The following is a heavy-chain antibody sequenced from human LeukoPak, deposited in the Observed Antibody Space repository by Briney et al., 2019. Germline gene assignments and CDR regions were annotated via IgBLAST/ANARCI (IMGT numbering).Heavy chain of an antibody. J-gene: IGHJ4*02. CDR3: ARQKEYYFDY. V-gene: IGHV4-39*07. CDR1: GGSISSSSYY. CDR2: IYYSGST. Sequence: PSETLSLTCTVSGGSISSSSYYWGWIRQPPGKGLEWIGSIYYSGSTYYNPSLKSRVTISVDTSKNQFSLKLSSVTAADTAVYYCARQKEYYFDYWGQGTLITVSS.